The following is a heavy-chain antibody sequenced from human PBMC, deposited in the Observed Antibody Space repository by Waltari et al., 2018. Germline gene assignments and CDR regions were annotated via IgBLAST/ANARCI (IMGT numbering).Heavy chain of an antibody. CDR1: GYTFTGYF. CDR2: INPKTSDT. V-gene: IGHV1-2*02. J-gene: IGHJ5*02. Sequence: QVQLVQPGSEVKKPGASLKVSCKTSGYTFTGYFMHWVRQAPGQGLEWMGWINPKTSDTKYAQKFQGRVTMTRDTSISTAYMELSNLTSDDTAMYYCATKVVGLTASGWFDPWGQGTLVTVSS. D-gene: IGHD2-15*01. CDR3: ATKVVGLTASGWFDP.